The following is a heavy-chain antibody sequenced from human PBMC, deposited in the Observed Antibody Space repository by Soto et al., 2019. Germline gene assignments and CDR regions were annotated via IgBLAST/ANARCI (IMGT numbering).Heavy chain of an antibody. J-gene: IGHJ4*02. D-gene: IGHD3-10*01. Sequence: PSETLSLTCTVSGGSISSSSYYWGWIRQPPGKGLEWIGSIYYSGSTYYNPSLKSRVTISVDTSKNQFSLKLSSVTAADTAVYYCAKLLLWFGDLPYYFDYWGQGTLVTVSS. CDR2: IYYSGST. CDR1: GGSISSSSYY. CDR3: AKLLLWFGDLPYYFDY. V-gene: IGHV4-39*01.